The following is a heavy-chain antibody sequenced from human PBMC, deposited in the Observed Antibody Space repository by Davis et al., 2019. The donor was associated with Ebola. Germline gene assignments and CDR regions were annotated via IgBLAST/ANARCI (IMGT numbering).Heavy chain of an antibody. CDR2: IYTSGST. V-gene: IGHV4-4*07. CDR3: ARGRKPNITIFGVVIKTPGWFDP. CDR1: GGSISSYY. J-gene: IGHJ5*02. D-gene: IGHD3-3*01. Sequence: SETLSLTCTVSGGSISSYYWSWIRQPAGKGLEWIGRIYTSGSTNYNPSLKSRVTMSVDTSKNQFSLKLSSVTAADTAVYYCARGRKPNITIFGVVIKTPGWFDPWGQGTLVTVSS.